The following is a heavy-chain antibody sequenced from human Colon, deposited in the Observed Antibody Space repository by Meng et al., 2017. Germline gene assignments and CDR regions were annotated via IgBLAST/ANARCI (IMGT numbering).Heavy chain of an antibody. D-gene: IGHD6-13*01. J-gene: IGHJ4*02. CDR2: IYTSGST. CDR3: ARVSGGIAAAGFDY. Sequence: LRLSCTVSGGSISSVSYYWSWIRQPAGKGLEWIGRIYTSGSTNYNPSLKSRVTISVDTSKNQFSLKLSSVTAADTAVYYCARVSGGIAAAGFDYWGQGTLVTVSS. V-gene: IGHV4-61*02. CDR1: GGSISSVSYY.